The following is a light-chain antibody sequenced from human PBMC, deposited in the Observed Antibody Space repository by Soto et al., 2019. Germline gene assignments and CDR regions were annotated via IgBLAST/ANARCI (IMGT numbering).Light chain of an antibody. CDR2: RNN. J-gene: IGLJ1*01. Sequence: QSVLTQPPSASGTPGQRVTISCSGSSSNIGSNYVYWYQQLPGTAPKLLIYRNNQRPSGVPDRFSGSKSGTSASLAISGLQAEDEADYYCSSYTSSSTLGVFGTGTKLTVL. CDR1: SSNIGSNY. V-gene: IGLV1-47*01. CDR3: SSYTSSSTLGV.